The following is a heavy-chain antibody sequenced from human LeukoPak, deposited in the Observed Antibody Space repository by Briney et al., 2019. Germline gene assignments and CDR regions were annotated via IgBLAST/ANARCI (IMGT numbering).Heavy chain of an antibody. D-gene: IGHD6-19*01. V-gene: IGHV4-34*01. CDR1: GGSFSGYY. Sequence: SETLSLTCAVYGGSFSGYYWSWIRQPPGKGLEWIGEINHSGSTNYNPSLKSRVTISVDTSKNQFSLKLSSVTAADTAVYYCARGAVAGIWWYFDLWGRGTLVTVSS. CDR3: ARGAVAGIWWYFDL. CDR2: INHSGST. J-gene: IGHJ2*01.